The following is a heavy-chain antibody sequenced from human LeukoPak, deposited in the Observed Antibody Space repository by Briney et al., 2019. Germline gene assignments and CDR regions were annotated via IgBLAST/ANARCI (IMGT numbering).Heavy chain of an antibody. Sequence: SETLSLTCTVSGGSISSYYWSWIRQPPGKGLEWIGYIYYSGSTNYNPSLKSRVTISVDTSKNQFSLKLSSVTAADTAVYYCARGRIDWVYGMDVWGQGTTVTVSS. CDR3: ARGRIDWVYGMDV. J-gene: IGHJ6*02. CDR1: GGSISSYY. CDR2: IYYSGST. D-gene: IGHD3-9*01. V-gene: IGHV4-59*01.